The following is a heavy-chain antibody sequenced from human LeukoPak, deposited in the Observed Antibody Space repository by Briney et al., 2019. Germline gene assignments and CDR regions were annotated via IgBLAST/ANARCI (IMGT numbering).Heavy chain of an antibody. D-gene: IGHD3-10*01. J-gene: IGHJ5*02. V-gene: IGHV1-69*13. CDR1: GGTFSSYA. Sequence: SVKVSCKASGGTFSSYAISWVRQAPGQGLEWMGGIIPIFGTANYAQKFQGRVTITADESTSTAYMELSSLRSEDTAVYYCAREGWFGEFRNWFDPWGQGTLVTVSS. CDR3: AREGWFGEFRNWFDP. CDR2: IIPIFGTA.